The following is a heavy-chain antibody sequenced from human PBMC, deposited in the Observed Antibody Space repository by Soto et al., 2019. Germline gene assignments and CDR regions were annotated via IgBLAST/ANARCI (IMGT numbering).Heavy chain of an antibody. CDR3: ARMAASGSLNWFDP. CDR2: MIPGSGNT. Sequence: QVQLVQSGAEVKKPGASVKVSCKASGYTFTNYEISWVRQATGQGLEWMGWMIPGSGNTGYAHKFQDDGNMTRNITLRTAYMELSRLVSDDTAIDYCARMAASGSLNWFDPWGGGNLGTVSS. V-gene: IGHV1-8*01. D-gene: IGHD3-10*01. CDR1: GYTFTNYE. J-gene: IGHJ5*02.